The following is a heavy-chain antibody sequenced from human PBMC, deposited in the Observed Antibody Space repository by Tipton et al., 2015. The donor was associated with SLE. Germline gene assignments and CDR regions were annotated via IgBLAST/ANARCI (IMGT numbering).Heavy chain of an antibody. CDR2: IYHSGST. CDR1: GYSISSGYH. V-gene: IGHV4-38-2*02. D-gene: IGHD6-6*01. J-gene: IGHJ6*03. CDR3: ARGSARGCYYMDV. Sequence: TLSLTCTVSGYSISSGYHWGWIRQPPGKGLEWIATIYHSGSTYYNPSRKSRVTISVDTSKNQFSLKLTSVTAADTAVYFCARGSARGCYYMDVWGKGTTVTVSS.